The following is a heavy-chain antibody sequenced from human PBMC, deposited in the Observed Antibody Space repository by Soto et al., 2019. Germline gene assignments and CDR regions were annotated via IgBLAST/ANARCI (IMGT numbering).Heavy chain of an antibody. D-gene: IGHD1-26*01. Sequence: PVGSLRLSGAASGFTFSNAWMSWVRQAPGKGLEWVGRIRSKTDGGTTDYAAPVKGRFTISRDDSKDTLYLQMNSLKTEDTAVYYCKWDLEASDPWGQGTLVTVSS. J-gene: IGHJ5*02. CDR3: KWDLEASDP. V-gene: IGHV3-15*01. CDR2: IRSKTDGGTT. CDR1: GFTFSNAW.